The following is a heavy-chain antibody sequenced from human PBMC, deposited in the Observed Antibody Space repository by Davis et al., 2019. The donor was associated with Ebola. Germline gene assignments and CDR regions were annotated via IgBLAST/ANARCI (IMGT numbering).Heavy chain of an antibody. CDR1: GGTFSTYT. D-gene: IGHD1-26*01. J-gene: IGHJ3*02. V-gene: IGHV1-18*04. Sequence: ASVKVSCKASGGTFSTYTISWVRQAPGQGLEWMGWISAYNGNTNYAQILQGRVTMTTDTSTGTAYMELRSLRSDDTAVYFCARTSIVGTTTTASDIWGQGTKVTVSS. CDR3: ARTSIVGTTTTASDI. CDR2: ISAYNGNT.